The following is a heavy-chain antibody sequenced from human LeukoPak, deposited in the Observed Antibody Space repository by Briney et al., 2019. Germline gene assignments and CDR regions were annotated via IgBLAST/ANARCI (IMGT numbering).Heavy chain of an antibody. CDR1: GFTFNTYT. CDR3: ARRRDSGSLQHFDY. V-gene: IGHV3-21*04. Sequence: GGSLRLSCAASGFTFNTYTINWVRQAPGKGPEWVSSISSSSSYIYYSDSVKGRFTISRDNAKNSLYLQVNSLRAEDTAVYYCARRRDSGSLQHFDYWGQGTLVTVSS. J-gene: IGHJ4*02. D-gene: IGHD1-26*01. CDR2: ISSSSSYI.